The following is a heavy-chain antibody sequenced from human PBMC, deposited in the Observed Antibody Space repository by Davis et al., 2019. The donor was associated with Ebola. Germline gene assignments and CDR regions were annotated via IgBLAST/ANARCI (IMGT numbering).Heavy chain of an antibody. V-gene: IGHV3-9*01. CDR3: AKGMYYYDSSGYYGIDYFDY. J-gene: IGHJ4*02. Sequence: SLKISCAASGFTFDDYAMHWVRQAPGKGLEWVSGISWNSGSIGYADSVKGRFTISRDNSKNTLYLQMNSLRAEDTAVYYCAKGMYYYDSSGYYGIDYFDYWGQGTLVTVSS. CDR2: ISWNSGSI. CDR1: GFTFDDYA. D-gene: IGHD3-22*01.